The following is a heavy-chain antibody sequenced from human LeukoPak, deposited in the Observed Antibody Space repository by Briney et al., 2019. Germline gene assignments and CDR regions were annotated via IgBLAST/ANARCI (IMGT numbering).Heavy chain of an antibody. V-gene: IGHV1-3*01. CDR3: ARDRGGYCSSTSCSLVGWFDP. CDR1: GYTFTSYA. J-gene: IGHJ5*02. CDR2: INAGNGNT. D-gene: IGHD2-2*01. Sequence: GASVKVSCKDSGYTFTSYAMHWVRQAPGQRLEWMGWINAGNGNTKYSQKFQGRVTITRDTSASTAYMELSSLRSEDTAVYYCARDRGGYCSSTSCSLVGWFDPWGQGTLVTVSS.